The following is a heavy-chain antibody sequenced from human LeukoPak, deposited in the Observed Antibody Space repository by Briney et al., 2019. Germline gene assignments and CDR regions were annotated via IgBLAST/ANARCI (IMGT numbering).Heavy chain of an antibody. V-gene: IGHV1-8*01. J-gene: IGHJ4*02. CDR1: GYTFTSYD. CDR2: MNPNSGNT. D-gene: IGHD3-10*01. Sequence: ASVKVSCKASGYTFTSYDINWVRQATGQGLEWMGWMNPNSGNTGYAQKFQGRVTMTRDTSTSTVYMELSSLRSEDTAVYYCARGGVNRPQDYWGQGTLVTVSS. CDR3: ARGGVNRPQDY.